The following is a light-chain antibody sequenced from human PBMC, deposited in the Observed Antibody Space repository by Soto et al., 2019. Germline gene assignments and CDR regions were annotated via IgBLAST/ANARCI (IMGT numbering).Light chain of an antibody. Sequence: DIRMTQSPSSLSASVGDRVTLTCRASQSITIYLNWYQQKPGKAPKLLIYETSSLQSGVPSRFGGSGSGTDFTLTISSLEPEDFATYYCQQTYTTPRTFGGGTKVDIK. CDR1: QSITIY. CDR2: ETS. V-gene: IGKV1-39*01. CDR3: QQTYTTPRT. J-gene: IGKJ4*01.